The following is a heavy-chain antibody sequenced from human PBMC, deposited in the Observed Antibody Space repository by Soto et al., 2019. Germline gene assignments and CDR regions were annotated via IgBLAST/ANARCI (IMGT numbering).Heavy chain of an antibody. CDR3: ATQLGETPPRPFDA. Sequence: QVQLVQSGADVKKPGSSVKVSCQASGVTFSSETLGWVRQAPGQGLEWVGGIIPLFGTASYAQKFQGRVTITADESTSTVDMELRSLTSDDTAVSFCATQLGETPPRPFDAWGQGTLVTVSS. V-gene: IGHV1-69*01. CDR2: IIPLFGTA. D-gene: IGHD3-16*01. J-gene: IGHJ4*02. CDR1: GVTFSSET.